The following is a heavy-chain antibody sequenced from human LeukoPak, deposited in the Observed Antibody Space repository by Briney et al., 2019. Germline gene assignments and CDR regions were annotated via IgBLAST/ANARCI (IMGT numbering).Heavy chain of an antibody. CDR1: GGTFSSYA. Sequence: GASVKVSCKASGGTFSSYAISWVRQAPGQGLEWMGWISAYNGNTNYAQKLQGRVTMTTDTSTSTAYLELRSLRSDDTAVYYCARVGSAVVTPFPDYWGQGTLVTVSS. J-gene: IGHJ4*02. V-gene: IGHV1-18*01. D-gene: IGHD4-23*01. CDR2: ISAYNGNT. CDR3: ARVGSAVVTPFPDY.